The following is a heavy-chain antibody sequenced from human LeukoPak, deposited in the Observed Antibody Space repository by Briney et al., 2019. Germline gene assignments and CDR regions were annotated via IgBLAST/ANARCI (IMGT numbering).Heavy chain of an antibody. J-gene: IGHJ1*01. V-gene: IGHV5-51*01. CDR3: ARHTGEGSHFQH. CDR1: GYTFTNYW. CDR2: IYPGDSDT. D-gene: IGHD3-16*01. Sequence: GESLKFSCKASGYTFTNYWIGWVRQMPGKGLEWMGIIYPGDSDTRYSPSFRGQVIISADKSIRTAYLRWTSLKASDTAMYYCARHTGEGSHFQHWGQGSLVTVSS.